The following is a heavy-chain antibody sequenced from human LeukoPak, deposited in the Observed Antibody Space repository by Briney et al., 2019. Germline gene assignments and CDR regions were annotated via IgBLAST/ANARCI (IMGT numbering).Heavy chain of an antibody. Sequence: GGSLRLSCAASGFTVSSNYMSWVRQAPGEGLEWVSVIYSGGSTYYADSVKGRFTISRDNSKNTLYLQMNSLRAEDTAVYYCARVATMVRGVIIRYNWFDPWGQGTLVTVSS. CDR3: ARVATMVRGVIIRYNWFDP. V-gene: IGHV3-66*01. D-gene: IGHD3-10*01. CDR1: GFTVSSNY. CDR2: IYSGGST. J-gene: IGHJ5*02.